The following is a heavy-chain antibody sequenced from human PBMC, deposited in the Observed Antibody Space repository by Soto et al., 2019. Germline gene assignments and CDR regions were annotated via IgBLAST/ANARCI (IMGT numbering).Heavy chain of an antibody. CDR3: ARSEPPPPTMYYYYGMDV. D-gene: IGHD3-3*01. CDR2: MDPSDSYT. CDR1: VYSFTSYC. V-gene: IGHV5-10-1*01. Sequence: GESLKISCKGSVYSFTSYCISWLRQMPVKGREWMGRMDPSDSYTNYSPSFQGHVTISADKSSSTACLQWSSLKASDTAMYYCARSEPPPPTMYYYYGMDVWGQGTTVTVSS. J-gene: IGHJ6*02.